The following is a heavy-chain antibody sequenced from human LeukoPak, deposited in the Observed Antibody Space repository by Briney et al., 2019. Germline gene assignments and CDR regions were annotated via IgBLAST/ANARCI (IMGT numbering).Heavy chain of an antibody. V-gene: IGHV1-69*02. D-gene: IGHD3-16*01. Sequence: ASVKVSCKASGGTTNSQIFSWVRQAPGQGLEWMGRIIPIVDLVKYAEMFQSTVTITADKSTNTAYLELSSLRSEDTAVYYCATSPAGTYDSWGPGTRVTVSS. CDR2: IIPIVDLV. CDR3: ATSPAGTYDS. CDR1: GGTTNSQI. J-gene: IGHJ5*02.